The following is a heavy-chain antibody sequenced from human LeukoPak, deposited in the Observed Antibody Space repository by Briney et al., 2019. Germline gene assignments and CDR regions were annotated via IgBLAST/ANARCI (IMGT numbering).Heavy chain of an antibody. CDR2: IHYSGST. D-gene: IGHD6-19*01. CDR1: GDSISSSGYY. Sequence: SETLSLTCTVSGDSISSSGYYWGWIRQPPGKGLEWIGNIHYSGSTNYNASLKSRVTISIDMSKNQFSLVLRSVTAADTAVYYCAKRGPGTGWSFDYWGQGTLITVSS. CDR3: AKRGPGTGWSFDY. V-gene: IGHV4-39*01. J-gene: IGHJ4*02.